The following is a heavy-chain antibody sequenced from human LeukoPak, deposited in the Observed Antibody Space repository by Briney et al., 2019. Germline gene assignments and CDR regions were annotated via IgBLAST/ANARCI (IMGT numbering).Heavy chain of an antibody. CDR2: MKQDGSEK. Sequence: TGGSLRLSCAASGFTFSSYSMNWVRQAPGKGLEWVANMKQDGSEKYYVDSVWGRFTISRDNAKNSLYLQMNSLRAEDSAVYYCARTDYYESSGPRYFAYWGQGTLVTVSS. V-gene: IGHV3-7*01. D-gene: IGHD3-22*01. J-gene: IGHJ4*02. CDR1: GFTFSSYS. CDR3: ARTDYYESSGPRYFAY.